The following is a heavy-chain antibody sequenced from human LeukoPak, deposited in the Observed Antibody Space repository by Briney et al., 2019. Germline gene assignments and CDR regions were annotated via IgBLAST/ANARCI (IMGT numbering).Heavy chain of an antibody. CDR1: GFTFSSCS. D-gene: IGHD3-10*01. CDR2: ISGSGGST. Sequence: GGSLRLSCAASGFTFSSCSMNWVRQTPGKGLEWVSAISGSGGSTYYANSVKGRFTISRDNSKNTLYLQMNSLRAEDTALYFCAKARGFAEFDYWGQGTLVTVSS. V-gene: IGHV3-23*01. J-gene: IGHJ4*02. CDR3: AKARGFAEFDY.